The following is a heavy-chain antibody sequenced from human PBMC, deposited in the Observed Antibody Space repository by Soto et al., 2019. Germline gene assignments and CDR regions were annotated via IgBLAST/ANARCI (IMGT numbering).Heavy chain of an antibody. D-gene: IGHD2-21*02. CDR1: GFTFSDYY. CDR3: ARAYCGGDCYSGDAFDI. Sequence: QVQLVESGGGLVKPGGSLRLSCAASGFTFSDYYMSWIRQAPGKGLEWVSYISSSSSYTNYADSVKGRFTISRDNAKNSLYLQMNSLRAEDTAVYYCARAYCGGDCYSGDAFDIWGQGTMVTVSS. J-gene: IGHJ3*02. CDR2: ISSSSSYT. V-gene: IGHV3-11*06.